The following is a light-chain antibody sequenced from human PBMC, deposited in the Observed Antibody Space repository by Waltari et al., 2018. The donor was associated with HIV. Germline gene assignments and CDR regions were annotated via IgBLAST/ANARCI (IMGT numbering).Light chain of an antibody. J-gene: IGLJ3*02. V-gene: IGLV3-25*03. Sequence: SYGLTQPPSVSVSPVQTATITCSGDALPKQYAYWYQQKPGQAPVMVIYQDSERPSGIPERFSGSSAATTVTLTISGVQAADEADYYCQSSDISGNYWVFGGGTKLTVL. CDR2: QDS. CDR1: ALPKQY. CDR3: QSSDISGNYWV.